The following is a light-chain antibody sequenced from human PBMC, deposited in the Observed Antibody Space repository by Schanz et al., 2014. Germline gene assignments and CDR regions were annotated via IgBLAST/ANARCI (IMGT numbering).Light chain of an antibody. J-gene: IGLJ2*01. Sequence: QSALTQPRSVSGSPGQSVTISCAGTSSDVGGYNYVSWYQHHPGKVPKLIIYDVSKRPSGVPDRFSGSKSGNTASMTISGLQAEDEADYYCSSYTRSSPVVFGGGTKLTVL. CDR1: SSDVGGYNY. V-gene: IGLV2-11*01. CDR3: SSYTRSSPVV. CDR2: DVS.